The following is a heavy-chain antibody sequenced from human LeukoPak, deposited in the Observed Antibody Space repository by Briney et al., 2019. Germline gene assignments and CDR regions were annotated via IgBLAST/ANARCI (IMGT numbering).Heavy chain of an antibody. V-gene: IGHV3-23*01. Sequence: GGSLRLSCAASGFTFNNYALTWVRQTPGKGLECVSAISGDGVSPYYADSVRGRFTISRDNSKDTLYLQMNSLRVEDTAVYFCARDPGAFPYFFDCWGQGTLVTVSS. CDR3: ARDPGAFPYFFDC. J-gene: IGHJ4*02. CDR1: GFTFNNYA. CDR2: ISGDGVSP. D-gene: IGHD4/OR15-4a*01.